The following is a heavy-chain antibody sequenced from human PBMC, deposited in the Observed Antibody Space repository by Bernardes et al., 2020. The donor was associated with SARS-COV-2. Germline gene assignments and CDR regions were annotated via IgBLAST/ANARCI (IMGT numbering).Heavy chain of an antibody. CDR1: GFTFSNAW. D-gene: IGHD6-19*01. CDR2: IKTKADGGTT. J-gene: IGHJ4*02. Sequence: GGSLRLSCAVSGFTFSNAWMSWVRQAPGKGLEWVGRIKTKADGGTTDYAAPVKGRFTISRDDSQNTLFLQMDSLKTEDTAVYYCTPGAVAGKGDYWGQGTLVTVSS. CDR3: TPGAVAGKGDY. V-gene: IGHV3-15*01.